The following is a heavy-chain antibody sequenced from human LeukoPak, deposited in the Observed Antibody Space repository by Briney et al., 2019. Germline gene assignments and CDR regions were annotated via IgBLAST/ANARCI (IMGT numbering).Heavy chain of an antibody. D-gene: IGHD5-18*01. J-gene: IGHJ6*02. V-gene: IGHV1-2*04. CDR3: ARGLTEGYSYGYFVSEHYYGMDV. CDR1: GYTLTGYY. Sequence: ASVKVSCKASGYTLTGYYMHWVRQAPGQGLEWMGWINPNSGGTNYARTFQGWGTMTRDTSISTAYMELSRRRSDDTALYYCARGLTEGYSYGYFVSEHYYGMDVWGQGTTVTVSS. CDR2: INPNSGGT.